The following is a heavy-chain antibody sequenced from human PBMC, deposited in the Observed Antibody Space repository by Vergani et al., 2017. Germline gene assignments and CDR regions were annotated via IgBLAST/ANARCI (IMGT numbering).Heavy chain of an antibody. CDR3: ARGGTVVTPDPLGAFDY. J-gene: IGHJ4*02. D-gene: IGHD4-23*01. CDR2: MIPIFGTA. V-gene: IGHV1-69*01. CDR1: VGTFSSYA. Sequence: QVQLVQSGAEVKKPGSSVKVSCKASVGTFSSYAISWVRPAPGQGLEWMGGMIPIFGTANYAQKFQGRVTITEDESTSTAYMELSSLRSEDTAVYYCARGGTVVTPDPLGAFDYWGQGTLVTVSS.